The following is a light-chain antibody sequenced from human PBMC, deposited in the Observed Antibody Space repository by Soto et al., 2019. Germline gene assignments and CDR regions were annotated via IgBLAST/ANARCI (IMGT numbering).Light chain of an antibody. CDR2: DVS. CDR3: SSYTSSNTYV. J-gene: IGLJ1*01. CDR1: SSDVGGYNY. V-gene: IGLV2-14*03. Sequence: QSALTQPASVSGSPGQSITISCTGTSSDVGGYNYVSWYQHHPGKVPQLMIYDVSNRPSGVSNRFSGSKSGNTASLTISGLKAEDEADYSCSSYTSSNTYVFGTGTKLTVL.